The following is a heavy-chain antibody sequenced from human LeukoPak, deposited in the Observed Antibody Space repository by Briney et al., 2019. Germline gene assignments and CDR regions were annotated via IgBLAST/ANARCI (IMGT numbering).Heavy chain of an antibody. V-gene: IGHV4-39*07. CDR2: INHSGST. D-gene: IGHD3-3*01. Sequence: SETLSLTCTVSGGSISSGDYYWSWIRQPPGKGLEWIGEINHSGSTNYNPSLKSRVTISVDTSKNQFSLKLSSVTAADTAVYYCARWREVLRFLSGPKNDAFDIWGQGTMVTVSS. CDR1: GGSISSGDYY. J-gene: IGHJ3*02. CDR3: ARWREVLRFLSGPKNDAFDI.